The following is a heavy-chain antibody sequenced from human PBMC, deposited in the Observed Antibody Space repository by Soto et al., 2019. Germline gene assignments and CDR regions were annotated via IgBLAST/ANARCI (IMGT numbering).Heavy chain of an antibody. Sequence: ASVKVSCKASGYTFTSYDINWVRQATGQGLEWMGWMNPNSGNTGYAQKFQGRVTMTRNTSISTAYMELSSVRSEDTAVHYCARGPAKRMTIFGVVLMKGLAAFDIWGQGTMVTVSS. CDR2: MNPNSGNT. CDR1: GYTFTSYD. CDR3: ARGPAKRMTIFGVVLMKGLAAFDI. D-gene: IGHD3-3*01. V-gene: IGHV1-8*01. J-gene: IGHJ3*02.